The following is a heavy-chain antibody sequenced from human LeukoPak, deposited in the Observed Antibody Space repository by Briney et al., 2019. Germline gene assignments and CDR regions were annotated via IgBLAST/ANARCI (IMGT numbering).Heavy chain of an antibody. D-gene: IGHD3-10*01. CDR1: GFIFSNYA. CDR2: ISGSGGST. V-gene: IGHV3-23*01. J-gene: IGHJ4*02. CDR3: ARGGSVFVHFFDY. Sequence: GGSLRLSCAASGFIFSNYAMTWARLTPGKGLEWVSAISGSGGSTYYADSVKGRFTISRDSSTNTLYLQLSSLRAEDTAIYYCARGGSVFVHFFDYWGQGTLVTVSS.